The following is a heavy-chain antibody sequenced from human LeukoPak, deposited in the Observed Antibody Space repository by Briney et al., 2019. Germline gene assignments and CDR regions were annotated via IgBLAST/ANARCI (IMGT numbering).Heavy chain of an antibody. D-gene: IGHD6-13*01. J-gene: IGHJ4*02. V-gene: IGHV3-30-3*01. CDR3: ARSPAPTRRSWLYSDY. CDR2: ISYDGSNK. CDR1: GFTFSNYA. Sequence: GGSLRLSCAVSGFTFSNYAMHWVRQAPGKGLEWVAFISYDGSNKNYAPSVKGRFNISRDNSKNTLYLQMNSLRPEDTAVYYCARSPAPTRRSWLYSDYWCQATLVTVFS.